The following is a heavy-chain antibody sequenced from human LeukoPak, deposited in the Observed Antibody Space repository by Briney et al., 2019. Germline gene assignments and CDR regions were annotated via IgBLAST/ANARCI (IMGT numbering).Heavy chain of an antibody. V-gene: IGHV1-2*02. CDR3: VRGGYNYGVDY. CDR1: GYTFTGYY. CDR2: INPKSGGT. J-gene: IGHJ4*02. D-gene: IGHD5-18*01. Sequence: APVKVSCKASGYTFTGYYMHWVRQAPGQGLEWMGWINPKSGGTNYAQRFQSRVTMTRDTSISSAYMELSRLRSDDAAVYYCVRGGYNYGVDYWGQGTLVTVSS.